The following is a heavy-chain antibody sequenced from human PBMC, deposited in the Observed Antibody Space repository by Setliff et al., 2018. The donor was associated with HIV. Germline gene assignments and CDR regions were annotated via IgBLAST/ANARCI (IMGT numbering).Heavy chain of an antibody. CDR1: GDSISSGGYY. Sequence: SETLSLTCTVSGDSISSGGYYWSWIRQLPGKGLEWIGYIYYSGATYYNPSLNSRVTISVDTSRNQFSLKLTSVTAADTALYFCARLGDSGYDFRGYFDYWGQGKLVTVSS. CDR3: ARLGDSGYDFRGYFDY. CDR2: IYYSGAT. D-gene: IGHD5-12*01. V-gene: IGHV4-39*01. J-gene: IGHJ4*02.